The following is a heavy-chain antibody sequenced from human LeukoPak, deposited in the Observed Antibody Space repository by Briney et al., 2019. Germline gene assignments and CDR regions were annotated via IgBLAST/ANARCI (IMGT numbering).Heavy chain of an antibody. CDR2: ISGSGDST. J-gene: IGHJ4*02. D-gene: IGHD2-21*02. Sequence: SGGSLRLSCAASGFTFDDYAMHWVRQAPGKGLEWVSSISGSGDSTFYADSVKGRFSISRDNSKNTLYLQVNGLRTEDTAVYYCAKDRLLNCRGDCYIFDYWGQGTVVTVSS. CDR3: AKDRLLNCRGDCYIFDY. V-gene: IGHV3-23*01. CDR1: GFTFDDYA.